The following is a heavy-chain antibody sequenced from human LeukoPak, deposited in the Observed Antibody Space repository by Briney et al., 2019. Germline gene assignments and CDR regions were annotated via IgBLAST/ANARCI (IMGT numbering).Heavy chain of an antibody. Sequence: SETLPLTCGVYGGSFSGHYWSWIRQPPGKGLEWIAYVYYTGRTLYNPSLESRVTISVDTSKTQCSLTVTSVTAADTAVYYCARHMSVSYDALDLWGRGTTVTVSS. J-gene: IGHJ3*01. D-gene: IGHD3-10*01. CDR2: VYYTGRT. CDR3: ARHMSVSYDALDL. CDR1: GGSFSGHY. V-gene: IGHV4-59*08.